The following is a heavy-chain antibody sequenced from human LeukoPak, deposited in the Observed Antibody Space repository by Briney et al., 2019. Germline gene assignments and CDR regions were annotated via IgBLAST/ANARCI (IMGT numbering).Heavy chain of an antibody. D-gene: IGHD3-10*02. CDR2: IYYSGST. CDR1: GGSISSYY. V-gene: IGHV4-59*01. Sequence: SETLSLTCTVSGGSISSYYWSWIRQPPGKGLEWIGYIYYSGSTNCNPSLKSRVTISVDTSKNQFSLKLSSVTAADTAVYYCARDLSFVRGVPLAFDIWGQGTMVTVSS. J-gene: IGHJ3*02. CDR3: ARDLSFVRGVPLAFDI.